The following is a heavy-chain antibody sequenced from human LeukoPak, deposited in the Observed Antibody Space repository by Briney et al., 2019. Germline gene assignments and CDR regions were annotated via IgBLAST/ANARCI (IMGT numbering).Heavy chain of an antibody. J-gene: IGHJ4*02. V-gene: IGHV3-53*01. D-gene: IGHD3-9*01. CDR3: AKGTFDWLLFYYFDY. CDR2: IYSDGTT. CDR1: GFTVSTNY. Sequence: GGSLRLSCAASGFTVSTNYMNWVRQAPGKGLEWVSVIYSDGTTYYADSLKGRFTLSRDNSKNTLYLQMNSLRAEDTAVYYCAKGTFDWLLFYYFDYWGQGTLVTVSS.